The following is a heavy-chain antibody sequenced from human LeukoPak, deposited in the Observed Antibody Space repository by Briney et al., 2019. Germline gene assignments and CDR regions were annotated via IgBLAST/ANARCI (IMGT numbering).Heavy chain of an antibody. CDR1: GFTFTSYT. Sequence: GGSLRLSCAASGFTFTSYTMNWVRQAPGKGLEWVSSISSSSSYIYYADSVKGRFTTSRDNAKNSLYLQMNSLRAEDTAVYYCASPYGSGSYHDYWGQGTLVTVSS. V-gene: IGHV3-21*06. CDR2: ISSSSSYI. CDR3: ASPYGSGSYHDY. J-gene: IGHJ4*02. D-gene: IGHD3-10*01.